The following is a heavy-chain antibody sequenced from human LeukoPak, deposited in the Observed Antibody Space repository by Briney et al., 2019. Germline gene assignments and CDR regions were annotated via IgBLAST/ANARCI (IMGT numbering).Heavy chain of an antibody. D-gene: IGHD3-22*01. V-gene: IGHV3-33*01. CDR1: GFTFRSYG. CDR3: ARDYYDSSGYSLDY. Sequence: GGSLRLSCAASGFTFRSYGMHWVRQAPGKGLEWVAVIWYDGSNKYYADSVKGRFTISRDNSKNRLYLQMNSLRAEDTAVYYCARDYYDSSGYSLDYWGQGTLVTASS. CDR2: IWYDGSNK. J-gene: IGHJ4*02.